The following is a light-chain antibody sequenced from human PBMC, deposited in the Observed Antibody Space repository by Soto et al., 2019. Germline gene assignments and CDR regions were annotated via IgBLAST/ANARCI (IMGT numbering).Light chain of an antibody. CDR2: DAS. Sequence: ESVLTQSPATLSLSPGERATLSCRASPSFSNSLAWYQHKPGQAPRLLTYDASNRATGVPTRFSGSGSGTDFTLTISSLEPEDFAVYYCQQRNKCPLVTFGGGIKVDI. J-gene: IGKJ4*02. CDR1: PSFSNS. CDR3: QQRNKCPLVT. V-gene: IGKV3-11*01.